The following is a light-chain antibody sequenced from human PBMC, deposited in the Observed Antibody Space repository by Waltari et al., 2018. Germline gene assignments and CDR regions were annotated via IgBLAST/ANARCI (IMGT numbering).Light chain of an antibody. Sequence: DIQMTQSPSSLSASVGDRVTITCRASQGISYSLAWYQQKPGKAPKLLLYDAFTLKRGVPSRFSGSGSGADYALTISSLQPEDFATYYCQQYFVNPGFGPGTKLEI. J-gene: IGKJ2*01. CDR2: DAF. CDR3: QQYFVNPG. V-gene: IGKV1-NL1*01. CDR1: QGISYS.